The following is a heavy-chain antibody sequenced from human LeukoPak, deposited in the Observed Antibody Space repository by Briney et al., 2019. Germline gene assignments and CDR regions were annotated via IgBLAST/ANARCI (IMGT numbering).Heavy chain of an antibody. CDR1: GYTFTSYD. D-gene: IGHD3-10*01. J-gene: IGHJ4*02. V-gene: IGHV1-8*01. Sequence: GASVKVSCKTSGYTFTSYDINWVRQATGQGLEWMGWMNPNSGNTGYAQKFQGRVTMTRNTSISTAYMELSSLRSEDTAVYYCARGQARAVRGVINAYWGQGTLVTVSS. CDR3: ARGQARAVRGVINAY. CDR2: MNPNSGNT.